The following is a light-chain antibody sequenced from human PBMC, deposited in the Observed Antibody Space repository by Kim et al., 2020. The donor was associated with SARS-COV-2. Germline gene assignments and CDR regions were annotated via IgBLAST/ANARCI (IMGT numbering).Light chain of an antibody. CDR3: QTWDTSVV. J-gene: IGLJ3*02. CDR1: KLGHKF. Sequence: SYELTQPPSVSVSPGQTATIACSGDKLGHKFTSWYQQRPGQSPILVIYQDTRRPSGIPERFSGSTSGNTATLTISGTQAMDEADYYCQTWDTSVVFGGGTKVTVL. CDR2: QDT. V-gene: IGLV3-1*01.